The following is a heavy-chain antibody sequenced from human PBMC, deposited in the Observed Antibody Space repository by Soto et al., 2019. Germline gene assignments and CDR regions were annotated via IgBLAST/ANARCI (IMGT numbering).Heavy chain of an antibody. CDR2: ISSSGDRT. V-gene: IGHV3-64*02. J-gene: IGHJ4*02. CDR3: ARGGDVVVPAAIMYFDY. D-gene: IGHD2-2*01. Sequence: EVQLVESGEGLVQPGGSLRLSCAASGFTFSSYAMHWVRQAPGKGLEYVSAISSSGDRTYYADSVKGRFTNSRDNSKNTLYLQMGSLRAEDMAVYYCARGGDVVVPAAIMYFDYWGQGTLVTVSS. CDR1: GFTFSSYA.